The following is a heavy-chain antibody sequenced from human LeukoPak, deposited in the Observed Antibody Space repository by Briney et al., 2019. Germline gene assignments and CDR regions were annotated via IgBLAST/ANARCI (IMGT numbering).Heavy chain of an antibody. Sequence: ASVKVSCKASGYTFTGYYMHWVRQAPGQGLEWMGRINPNSGGTNYAQKFQGRVTMTRDTSISTAYMELSRLRSDDMAVYYCARDIVVVVAARNRNWFDPWGQGTLVTVSS. D-gene: IGHD2-15*01. CDR2: INPNSGGT. CDR3: ARDIVVVVAARNRNWFDP. CDR1: GYTFTGYY. V-gene: IGHV1-2*06. J-gene: IGHJ5*02.